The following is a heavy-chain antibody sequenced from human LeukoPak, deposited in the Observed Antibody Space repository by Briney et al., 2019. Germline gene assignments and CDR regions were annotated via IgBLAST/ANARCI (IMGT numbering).Heavy chain of an antibody. CDR1: GGSISSYY. J-gene: IGHJ5*02. CDR3: ARVDPLPGIAAAGEEWFDP. D-gene: IGHD6-13*01. CDR2: IYTSGST. V-gene: IGHV4-4*07. Sequence: SETLSLTCTVSGGSISSYYWSWIRQPAGKGLEWIGRIYTSGSTNYNPSLKSRVTMSVDTSKNQFSLKLSSVTAADTAVYYCARVDPLPGIAAAGEEWFDPWGQGTLVTVFS.